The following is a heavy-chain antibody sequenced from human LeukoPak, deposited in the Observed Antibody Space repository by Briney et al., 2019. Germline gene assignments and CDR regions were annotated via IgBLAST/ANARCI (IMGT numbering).Heavy chain of an antibody. CDR2: IRYDGSNK. J-gene: IGHJ3*02. CDR3: AKGPYYYGSGSYSDAFDI. V-gene: IGHV3-30*02. D-gene: IGHD3-10*01. Sequence: GGSLRLSCAASGFTFKTYGMHWVRQAPGKGLEWVAFIRYDGSNKYYADSVKGRFTISRDNSKNTLYLQMNSLRAEDTAVYYCAKGPYYYGSGSYSDAFDIWGQGTMVTVSS. CDR1: GFTFKTYG.